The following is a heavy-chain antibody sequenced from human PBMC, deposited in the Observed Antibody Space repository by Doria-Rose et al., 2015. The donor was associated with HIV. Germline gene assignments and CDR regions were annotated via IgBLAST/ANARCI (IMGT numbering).Heavy chain of an antibody. V-gene: IGHV4-39*01. J-gene: IGHJ5*02. Sequence: QVQLQESGPGLVKPSETLSLTCTVSGGSVASGTPYWDWIRQTPGKGPEWIGTIYYSGTTYYNPSLRGRVTISLHTSKTQYSLKLISVTAADTGVYYCAKQAVNWFDPWGQGTLVTVSS. CDR1: GGSVASGTPY. CDR2: IYYSGTT. D-gene: IGHD6-25*01. CDR3: AKQAVNWFDP.